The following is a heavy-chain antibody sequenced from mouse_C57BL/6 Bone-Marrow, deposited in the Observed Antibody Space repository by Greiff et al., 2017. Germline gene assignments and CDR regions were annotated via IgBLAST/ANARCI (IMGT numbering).Heavy chain of an antibody. CDR2: IYPRSGST. CDR3: AGGLRRWFAY. Sequence: QVQLKQSGAELARPGASVKLSCKASGYTFTSYGISWVKQRTGQGLEWIGEIYPRSGSTYYNEKFKGKATLTADKSSSTAYMELRSLTSEDSAVYFCAGGLRRWFAYWGQGTLVTVSA. V-gene: IGHV1-81*01. CDR1: GYTFTSYG. J-gene: IGHJ3*01. D-gene: IGHD2-4*01.